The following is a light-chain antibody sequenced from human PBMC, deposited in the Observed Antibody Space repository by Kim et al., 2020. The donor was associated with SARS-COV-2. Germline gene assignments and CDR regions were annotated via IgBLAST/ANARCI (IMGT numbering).Light chain of an antibody. CDR2: DVG. CDR1: SSDVGGYNY. CDR3: SSYTSSSFGVV. V-gene: IGLV2-14*04. Sequence: QSITISCTGTSSDVGGYNYVSWYQQHPGKAPKLMIYDVGKRPSGVSNRFSGSKSGNTASLTISGLQAEDEADYYCSSYTSSSFGVVFGGGTQLTVL. J-gene: IGLJ2*01.